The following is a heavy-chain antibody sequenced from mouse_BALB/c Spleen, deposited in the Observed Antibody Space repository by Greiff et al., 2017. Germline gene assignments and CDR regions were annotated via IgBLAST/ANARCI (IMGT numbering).Heavy chain of an antibody. CDR2: INSGGSYT. V-gene: IGHV5-6*03. CDR3: ARQVYGYGVDY. J-gene: IGHJ2*01. Sequence: EVKVVDSGGGLVKLGGSLKLSCAASGFTFSSYYMSWVRQTPEKRLELVAAINSGGSYTYYPDSVKGRFTISRDNAKNTLYLQMNSLKSEDTAMYYCARQVYGYGVDYWGQGTTLTVSS. CDR1: GFTFSSYY. D-gene: IGHD1-2*01.